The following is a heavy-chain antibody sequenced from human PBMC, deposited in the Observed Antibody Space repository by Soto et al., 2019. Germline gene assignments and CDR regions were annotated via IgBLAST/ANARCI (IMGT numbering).Heavy chain of an antibody. CDR1: GGTFSSYT. V-gene: IGHV1-69*02. D-gene: IGHD3-22*01. CDR3: ARRGSGYGFDY. CDR2: IIPILGIA. Sequence: QVQLVQSGAEVKKPGSSVKVSCKASGGTFSSYTISWVRQAPGQGLEWMGRIIPILGIANYAQKFQGRVTITADKSPSTAYLELSSLRSEDTAVYYWARRGSGYGFDYWGPGTLVTVSS. J-gene: IGHJ4*02.